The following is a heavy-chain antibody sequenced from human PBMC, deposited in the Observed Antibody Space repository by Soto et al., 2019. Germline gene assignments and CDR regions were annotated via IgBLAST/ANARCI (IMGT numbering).Heavy chain of an antibody. CDR2: MYNTGST. CDR3: ARDLWGYCGTDCYPLDV. J-gene: IGHJ6*02. D-gene: IGHD2-21*02. V-gene: IGHV4-61*08. Sequence: SETLSLTCTVSGGSISSGDYYWSWLRQPPGKGLEWIGYMYNTGSTVYNPSFKSRVTISVDTSKNQFSLKLNSVTAADTAVYYCARDLWGYCGTDCYPLDVWGQGTTVTVSS. CDR1: GGSISSGDYY.